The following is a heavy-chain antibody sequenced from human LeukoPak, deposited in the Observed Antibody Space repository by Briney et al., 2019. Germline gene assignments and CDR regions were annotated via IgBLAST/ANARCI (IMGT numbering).Heavy chain of an antibody. CDR2: INHSGST. CDR1: GGSFSGYY. V-gene: IGHV4-34*01. CDR3: AGSLCSGGSCYSRSDAFDI. Sequence: SETLSLTCAVYGGSFSGYYWSWIRQPPGKGLEWIGEINHSGSTNYNPSLKSRVTISVDTSKNQFSLKLSSVTAADTAVYYCAGSLCSGGSCYSRSDAFDIWGQGTMVTVSS. D-gene: IGHD2-15*01. J-gene: IGHJ3*02.